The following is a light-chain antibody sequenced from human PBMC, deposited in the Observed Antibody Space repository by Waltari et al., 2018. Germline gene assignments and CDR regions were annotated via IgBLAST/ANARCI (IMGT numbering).Light chain of an antibody. CDR1: SSDVGFYNL. CDR3: CSYAGRNIWV. Sequence: QSALTPPASVSGSPGQSITISCTGTSSDVGFYNLVSWYQQHPGKAPELVVYAVISRPSGVSNRFSGSKSGNTASLTISGLQAEDEADYYCCSYAGRNIWVFGGGTKLTVL. V-gene: IGLV2-23*02. J-gene: IGLJ3*02. CDR2: AVI.